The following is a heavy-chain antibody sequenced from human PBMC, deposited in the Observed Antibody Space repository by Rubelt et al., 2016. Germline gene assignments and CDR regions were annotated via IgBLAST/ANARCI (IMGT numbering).Heavy chain of an antibody. D-gene: IGHD2-2*02. Sequence: QVQLQQSGPGLVKPSQTLSLTCAISGDSVSSNTAAWSWIRKSPSRGFEWLGRTYYRSKWYIDYAVSMKSRISIKPDTSRNQFSLQLDSVTPEDTAVYYCATISHVRSPLWGQGTLVTVSS. CDR3: ATISHVRSPL. CDR2: TYYRSKWYI. V-gene: IGHV6-1*01. J-gene: IGHJ4*02. CDR1: GDSVSSNTAA.